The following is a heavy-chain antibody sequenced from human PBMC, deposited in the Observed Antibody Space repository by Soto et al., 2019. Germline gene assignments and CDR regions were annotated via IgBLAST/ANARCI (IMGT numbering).Heavy chain of an antibody. CDR2: VYYSGST. V-gene: IGHV4-31*03. J-gene: IGHJ5*02. CDR3: ARESKYENSGYPPWFAH. CDR1: VASISSGGYY. D-gene: IGHD5-12*01. Sequence: QVQLQESGPGLVKPSQTLSLTCTVSVASISSGGYYWSWIRQHPGEGLEWIGYVYYSGSTSYNPSLKSRVPISVDTSKNQCSLKLSSVTDADTSVYYCARESKYENSGYPPWFAHWGQGTLVTVSS.